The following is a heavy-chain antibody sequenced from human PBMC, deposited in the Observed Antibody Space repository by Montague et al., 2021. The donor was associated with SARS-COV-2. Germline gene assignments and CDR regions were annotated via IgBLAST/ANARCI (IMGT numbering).Heavy chain of an antibody. Sequence: SETLSLTCTVSGGSFSSCYWCWIRQPPGKGLEWIEDINHNESTNYNPSLKRRVTISIDTSKNQFSLKLSSVTAADTAVYYCGRANWYYFDYWGQGILVTVSS. CDR2: INHNEST. J-gene: IGHJ4*02. CDR1: GGSFSSCY. CDR3: GRANWYYFDY. V-gene: IGHV4-34*01.